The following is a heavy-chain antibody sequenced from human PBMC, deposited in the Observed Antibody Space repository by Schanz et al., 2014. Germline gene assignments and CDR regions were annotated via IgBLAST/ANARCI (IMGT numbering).Heavy chain of an antibody. CDR1: GFTFNNYG. J-gene: IGHJ6*02. CDR3: AKGSMAARPLLPTDYYFYGTDI. CDR2: IWYDGTDR. D-gene: IGHD6-6*01. Sequence: QVQLVESGGGVVRPGRSLRLSCAASGFTFNNYGMHWVRQAPGKGLEWVAVIWYDGTDRYYADSVKGRFTISRDNSKNTSYMQMNSLRAEDTAVYYCAKGSMAARPLLPTDYYFYGTDIWGQGTTVTVSS. V-gene: IGHV3-33*06.